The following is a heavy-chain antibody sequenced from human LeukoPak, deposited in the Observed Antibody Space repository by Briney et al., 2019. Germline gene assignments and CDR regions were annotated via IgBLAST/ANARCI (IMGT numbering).Heavy chain of an antibody. D-gene: IGHD4-23*01. CDR1: GIAFRSFT. V-gene: IGHV3-21*01. J-gene: IGHJ4*02. Sequence: GGSLRLSCAASGIAFRSFTMHWVRQAPGKGLEWVSSITPTSTSTVYADSVKGRFTISRDNAKNSLYLQMNSLRAEDTAVYYCARRGDGGRSFDYWGQGTLVTVSS. CDR2: ITPTSTST. CDR3: ARRGDGGRSFDY.